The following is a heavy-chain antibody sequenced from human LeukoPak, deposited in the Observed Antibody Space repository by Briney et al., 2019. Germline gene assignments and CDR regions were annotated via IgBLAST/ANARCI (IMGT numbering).Heavy chain of an antibody. Sequence: PSETLSLTCTVSGGSINNYYWSWIRHPAGKGLEWIGRIYTRGCTNYNPSLKSRVTMSVDTSKNQFSLKLCSVTAADTAVYYCARGRYCSADICSGGDAFDIWGQGTMVSVSS. J-gene: IGHJ3*02. CDR1: GGSINNYY. D-gene: IGHD2-15*01. CDR2: IYTRGCT. V-gene: IGHV4-4*07. CDR3: ARGRYCSADICSGGDAFDI.